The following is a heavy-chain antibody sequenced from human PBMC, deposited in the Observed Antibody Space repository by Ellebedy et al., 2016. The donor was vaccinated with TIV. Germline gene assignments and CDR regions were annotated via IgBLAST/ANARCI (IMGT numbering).Heavy chain of an antibody. J-gene: IGHJ4*02. V-gene: IGHV3-30-3*01. Sequence: PGGSLRLSCAVSGFTFSSHAMHWVRKAPGKGLEWVAVISYDGSSDSYADSVKGRFTISRDNSKSTLYLQMSSLRVEDTAVYYCAGEVGSRKINCWGQGTLVTVSS. CDR3: AGEVGSRKINC. CDR1: GFTFSSHA. CDR2: ISYDGSSD. D-gene: IGHD1-26*01.